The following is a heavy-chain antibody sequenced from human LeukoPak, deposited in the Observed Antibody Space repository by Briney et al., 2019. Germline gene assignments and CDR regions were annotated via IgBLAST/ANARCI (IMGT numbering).Heavy chain of an antibody. Sequence: SETLSLTCAAYGGSFNGYYWTWIRQPPGRGLEWIWEINHSGSTNYNPSLKRRVTISADTSKNQFSLNLSSVTAADTTVYYCARGGRRWLAKGYDYWGQGTLVTVSS. V-gene: IGHV4-34*01. CDR1: GGSFNGYY. D-gene: IGHD6-19*01. CDR3: ARGGRRWLAKGYDY. CDR2: INHSGST. J-gene: IGHJ4*02.